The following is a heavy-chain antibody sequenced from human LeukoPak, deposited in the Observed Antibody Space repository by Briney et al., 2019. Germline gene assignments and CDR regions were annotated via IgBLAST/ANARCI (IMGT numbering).Heavy chain of an antibody. D-gene: IGHD3-22*01. V-gene: IGHV3-30*18. Sequence: PGGSLRLSCAASGFTFSSYGMHWVRQAPGKGLEWVAVISYEGSNKYYADSVKGRFTISRDNSKNTLCLQMNSLRAEDTAVYYCAEGHAINYFDSRNAFDIWGQGTMVTVSS. CDR3: AEGHAINYFDSRNAFDI. CDR1: GFTFSSYG. J-gene: IGHJ3*02. CDR2: ISYEGSNK.